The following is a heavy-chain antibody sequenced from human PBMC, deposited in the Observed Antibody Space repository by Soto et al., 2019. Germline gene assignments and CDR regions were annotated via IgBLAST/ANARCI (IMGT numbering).Heavy chain of an antibody. Sequence: QVQLQESGPGLVKPSQTLSLSCTVSVGSLSSGGYYWSWIRQHPGKGLEWIGFIYYSGSTYYNPSLKCRVTISVDTSQNQFSLKLSSLTAAGTAVYYCARDTQRGYSGYFDSWGQGTLVTVSS. D-gene: IGHD5-12*01. J-gene: IGHJ4*02. V-gene: IGHV4-31*03. CDR2: IYYSGST. CDR3: ARDTQRGYSGYFDS. CDR1: VGSLSSGGYY.